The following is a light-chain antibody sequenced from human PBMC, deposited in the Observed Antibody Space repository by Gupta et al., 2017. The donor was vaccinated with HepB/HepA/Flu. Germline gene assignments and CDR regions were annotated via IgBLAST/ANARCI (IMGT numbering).Light chain of an antibody. J-gene: IGKJ4*01. V-gene: IGKV2-28*01. CDR2: LGS. CDR1: QRLLHSNGYNY. CDR3: KQGLETPLT. Sequence: DIVMTQSPLSLSVTPGEPASISCRSSQRLLHSNGYNYLDWYLQRPGRSPQLLIYLGSNRASGVPDRFSGRGSGTDFTLKISRVEAEDVGVYYCKQGLETPLTFGGGTKVEIK.